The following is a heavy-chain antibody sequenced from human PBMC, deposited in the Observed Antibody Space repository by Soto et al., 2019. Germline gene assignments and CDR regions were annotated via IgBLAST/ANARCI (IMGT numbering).Heavy chain of an antibody. Sequence: SETLSLTCTVSGGSISSYYWSWIRQPPGKGLEWIGFIYYSGSTNYNPSLKSRVTISVDTSKNQFSLKLSSVTAADTAVYYCARVPPAAIVYYYYGMDVWGQGTTVTVSS. CDR3: ARVPPAAIVYYYYGMDV. CDR1: GGSISSYY. D-gene: IGHD2-2*01. V-gene: IGHV4-59*01. J-gene: IGHJ6*02. CDR2: IYYSGST.